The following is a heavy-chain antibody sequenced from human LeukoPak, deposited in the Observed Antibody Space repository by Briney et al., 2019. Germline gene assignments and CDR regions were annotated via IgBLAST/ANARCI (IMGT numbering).Heavy chain of an antibody. D-gene: IGHD3/OR15-3a*01. V-gene: IGHV4-39*01. CDR1: GDSISSSDSS. CDR2: IYYSGST. J-gene: IGHJ4*02. Sequence: SETLSLTCTVSGDSISSSDSSWGWIRQPPGKGLEWIGTIYYSGSTYYNASLKSQVSISIDTSKNQFSLRLTSVTAADTAVYYCARQTGSGLFILPGGQGTLVTVSS. CDR3: ARQTGSGLFILP.